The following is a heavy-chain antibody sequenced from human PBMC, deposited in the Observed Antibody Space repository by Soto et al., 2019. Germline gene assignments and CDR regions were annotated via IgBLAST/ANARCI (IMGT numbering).Heavy chain of an antibody. CDR1: GGSISSSSYY. J-gene: IGHJ3*02. V-gene: IGHV4-39*01. D-gene: IGHD3-10*01. CDR2: IYYSGST. CDR3: ARHVVPYYYGSGSYFSFGAFDI. Sequence: SETLSLTCTVSGGSISSSSYYWGWIRQPPGKGLEWIGSIYYSGSTYYNPSLKSRVTISVDTSKNQFSLKLSSVTAADTAVYYCARHVVPYYYGSGSYFSFGAFDIWGQGTMVTVSS.